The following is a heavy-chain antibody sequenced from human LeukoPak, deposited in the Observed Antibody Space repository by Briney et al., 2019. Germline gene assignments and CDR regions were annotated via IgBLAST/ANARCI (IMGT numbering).Heavy chain of an antibody. CDR1: GSSISSGDYY. Sequence: SETLSLTCTVSGSSISSGDYYWSWIRQPPGKGLEWIGYIYYSGSTYYNPSLKSRVTISVDTSKNQFSLKLSSVTAADTAVYYCARTGRGYYDFWSGYPRAAFDIWGQGTMVTVSS. D-gene: IGHD3-3*01. CDR2: IYYSGST. J-gene: IGHJ3*02. CDR3: ARTGRGYYDFWSGYPRAAFDI. V-gene: IGHV4-30-4*08.